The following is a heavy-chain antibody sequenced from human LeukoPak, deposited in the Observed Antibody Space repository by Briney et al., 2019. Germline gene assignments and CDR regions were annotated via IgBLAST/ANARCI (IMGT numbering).Heavy chain of an antibody. CDR3: ARGRFTWFGDPPRGYFDY. CDR1: GGSFSGYY. V-gene: IGHV4-34*01. J-gene: IGHJ4*02. CDR2: INHSGST. D-gene: IGHD3-10*01. Sequence: SSETLSLTCAVYGGSFSGYYWSWIRQPPGKGLEWIGEINHSGSTNYNPSLKSRVTISVDTPKNQFSLKLSSVTAADTAVYYCARGRFTWFGDPPRGYFDYWGQGTLVTVSS.